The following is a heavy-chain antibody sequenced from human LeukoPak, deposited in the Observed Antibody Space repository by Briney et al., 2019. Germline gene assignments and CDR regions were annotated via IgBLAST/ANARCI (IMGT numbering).Heavy chain of an antibody. CDR3: ARDKGYCSGGSCYGPAYYFDY. Sequence: ASVKVSCKASGYTFTGYYMHWVRQAPGQGLEWMGWINPNSGGTNYAQKFQSRVTMTRDTSISTAYMELSRLRSDDTAVYYCARDKGYCSGGSCYGPAYYFDYWGQGTLVTVSS. J-gene: IGHJ4*02. D-gene: IGHD2-15*01. V-gene: IGHV1-2*02. CDR2: INPNSGGT. CDR1: GYTFTGYY.